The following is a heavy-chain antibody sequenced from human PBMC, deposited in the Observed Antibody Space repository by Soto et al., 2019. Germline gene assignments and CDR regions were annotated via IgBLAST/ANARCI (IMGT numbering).Heavy chain of an antibody. D-gene: IGHD2-2*02. J-gene: IGHJ3*01. CDR2: INPLKGDT. CDR1: GYTFSTYG. CDR3: ARVKVPAAILGAFDL. Sequence: QAQLVQSGGEMRKPGASVKVSFKASGYTFSTYGITWVRQAPGQGLEWMGWINPLKGDTNSAARFQDRLTMTTDTSTRTAYMELRSLTSDDKAVYYCARVKVPAAILGAFDLWGQGTVVTVSS. V-gene: IGHV1-18*01.